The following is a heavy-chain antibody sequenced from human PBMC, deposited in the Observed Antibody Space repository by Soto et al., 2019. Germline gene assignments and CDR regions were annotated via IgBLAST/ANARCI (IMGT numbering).Heavy chain of an antibody. CDR2: FSSSGYTI. V-gene: IGHV3-11*04. CDR3: ATGRGGLSED. Sequence: QVQLVESGGGLVKPGGALRLSCEASGFTFSGYYMTWIRQAPGKGLEWISYFSSSGYTIRYADSVEGRFTVSRDDAKKTLYLQMNGLRAEDTAVYYCATGRGGLSEDWRQGTLVTVSS. D-gene: IGHD3-3*01. J-gene: IGHJ4*02. CDR1: GFTFSGYY.